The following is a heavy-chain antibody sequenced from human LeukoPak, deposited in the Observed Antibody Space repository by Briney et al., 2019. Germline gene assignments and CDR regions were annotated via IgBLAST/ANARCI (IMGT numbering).Heavy chain of an antibody. V-gene: IGHV3-7*01. CDR3: ARAHVAAGLAFDI. Sequence: GGSLRLSCAASGFTFSSYWMSWVRQAPGKGLEWVANIKQDGSEKYYVDSVKGRFIISRENAKNSFYLQMNSLRAEDTAVYYCARAHVAAGLAFDIWGQGTMVTVSS. D-gene: IGHD6-25*01. J-gene: IGHJ3*02. CDR1: GFTFSSYW. CDR2: IKQDGSEK.